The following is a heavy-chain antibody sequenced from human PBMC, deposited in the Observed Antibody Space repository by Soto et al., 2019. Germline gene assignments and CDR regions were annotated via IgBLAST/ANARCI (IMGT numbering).Heavy chain of an antibody. Sequence: QALLVESGGGVVQPGRYLSLSCVDSGFTFSSYGMHWVRQAPGKGLEWVAGISYDGRNEFYEDSVKGRFTISRDNSKSKLYLQMNSLRPEDTVVYYCAKDGYYYDSRGYYVRDHWGQGALVIVSS. J-gene: IGHJ4*02. D-gene: IGHD3-22*01. CDR2: ISYDGRNE. CDR1: GFTFSSYG. CDR3: AKDGYYYDSRGYYVRDH. V-gene: IGHV3-30*18.